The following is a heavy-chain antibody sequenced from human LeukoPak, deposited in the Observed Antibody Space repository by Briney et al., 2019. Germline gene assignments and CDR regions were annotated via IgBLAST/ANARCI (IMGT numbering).Heavy chain of an antibody. D-gene: IGHD3-10*01. CDR1: GYTFTDYH. CDR2: INPNSGGT. CDR3: ARVYYYGSGSYYPSSDY. Sequence: ASVTVSFKASGYTFTDYHMHWVRQAPGQGLEWMAWINPNSGGTNYAQKFQGRVTVTRDTSISTAYMELSRLRSDDTAVYYCARVYYYGSGSYYPSSDYWGQGTLVTVSS. J-gene: IGHJ4*02. V-gene: IGHV1-2*02.